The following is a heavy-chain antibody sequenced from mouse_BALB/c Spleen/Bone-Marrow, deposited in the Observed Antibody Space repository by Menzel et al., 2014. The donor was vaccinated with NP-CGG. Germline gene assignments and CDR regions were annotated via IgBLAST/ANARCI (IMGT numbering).Heavy chain of an antibody. D-gene: IGHD4-1*01. CDR2: INPGSGGT. V-gene: IGHV1-54*01. Sequence: QVQLQQSGAEQVRPGTSVKVSRKASGYAFTNYLIEWVKQRPGQGLEWIGVINPGSGGTNYNEKFKAKATLTADKSSSTAYMQLSSLTSDDSAVYFCARCLTGTSAMDYWGQGTSVTVSS. CDR1: GYAFTNYL. CDR3: ARCLTGTSAMDY. J-gene: IGHJ4*01.